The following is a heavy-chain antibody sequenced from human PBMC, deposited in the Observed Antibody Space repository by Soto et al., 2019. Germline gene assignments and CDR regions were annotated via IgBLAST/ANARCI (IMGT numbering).Heavy chain of an antibody. J-gene: IGHJ4*02. CDR2: IIAIFGTA. V-gene: IGHV1-69*05. D-gene: IGHD3-16*01. CDR3: ARVIGGLYYFDY. Sequence: GASVKVSCKASGGTFSSYAISWVRQAPGQGLEWMGGIIAIFGTAEYSQKFQGRVTITTDTSASTAYMELSSLRSEDTAVYYCARVIGGLYYFDYWGQGTLVTVSS. CDR1: GGTFSSYA.